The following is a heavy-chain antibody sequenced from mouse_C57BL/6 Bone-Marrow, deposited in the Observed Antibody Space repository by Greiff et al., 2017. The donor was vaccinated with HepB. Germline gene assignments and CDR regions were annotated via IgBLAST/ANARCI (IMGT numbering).Heavy chain of an antibody. CDR2: IDPSDSET. Sequence: VQLQQPGAELVRPGSSVKLSCKASGYTFTSYWMHWVKQRPIQGLEWIGNIDPSDSETHYNQKFKDKATLTVDKSSSTAYMQLSRLTSEDSAVYYCARSGGYYDYGAWFAYWGQGTLVTVSA. J-gene: IGHJ3*01. D-gene: IGHD2-4*01. CDR3: ARSGGYYDYGAWFAY. V-gene: IGHV1-52*01. CDR1: GYTFTSYW.